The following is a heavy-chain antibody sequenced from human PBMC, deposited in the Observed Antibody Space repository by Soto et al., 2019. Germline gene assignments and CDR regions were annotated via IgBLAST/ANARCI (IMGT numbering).Heavy chain of an antibody. CDR3: VTPARAGYYSY. V-gene: IGHV5-51*01. CDR2: INPADSDT. Sequence: GESLKISCKGSGYSFTNYWIGWVRQMPGKGLEWMGIINPADSDTRYSPSFQGQVTVSVDKSISTAYLQRGSLKASDTAMYYCVTPARAGYYSYWGQGTPVTVSS. J-gene: IGHJ4*02. D-gene: IGHD3-9*01. CDR1: GYSFTNYW.